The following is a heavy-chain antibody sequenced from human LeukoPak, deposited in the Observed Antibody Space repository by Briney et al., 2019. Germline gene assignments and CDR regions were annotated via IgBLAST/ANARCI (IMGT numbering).Heavy chain of an antibody. V-gene: IGHV3-30-3*01. CDR1: GFTFTRNC. CDR3: ATGSDFYYDS. Sequence: GGSLRLSCIASGFTFTRNCMHWVRQALGKGLEWVAAIPHDGSSALYADSVKGRFIISRDNSKNTQYLQMNSLRIEDSAVYYCATGSDFYYDSWGQGILVTVSS. J-gene: IGHJ5*01. D-gene: IGHD1-26*01. CDR2: IPHDGSSA.